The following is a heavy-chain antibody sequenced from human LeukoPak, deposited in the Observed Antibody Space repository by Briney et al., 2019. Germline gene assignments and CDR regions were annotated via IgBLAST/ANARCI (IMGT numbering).Heavy chain of an antibody. V-gene: IGHV3-33*01. CDR3: ARGLGGNSAAFDI. CDR1: GFTFRSYG. Sequence: GGSLRLSCAASGFTFRSYGMHWVRQAPGKGPEWVAVIWYDGSKKYYADSVKGRFTISRDNSKNTLYLQMNSLRAEDAAVYYCARGLGGNSAAFDIWGQGTMVTVSS. J-gene: IGHJ3*02. D-gene: IGHD4-23*01. CDR2: IWYDGSKK.